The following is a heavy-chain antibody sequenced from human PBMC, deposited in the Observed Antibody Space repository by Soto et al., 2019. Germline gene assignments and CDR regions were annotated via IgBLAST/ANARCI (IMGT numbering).Heavy chain of an antibody. J-gene: IGHJ4*02. D-gene: IGHD3-22*01. CDR2: ISGSGGST. V-gene: IGHV3-23*01. CDR3: AKDGVVVRSAESYFDY. CDR1: GFTFSSYA. Sequence: LRLSCAASGFTFSSYAMSWVRQAPGKGLEWVSAISGSGGSTYYADSVKGRFTISRDNSKNTLYLQMNSLRAEDTAVYYCAKDGVVVRSAESYFDYWGQGTLVTVSS.